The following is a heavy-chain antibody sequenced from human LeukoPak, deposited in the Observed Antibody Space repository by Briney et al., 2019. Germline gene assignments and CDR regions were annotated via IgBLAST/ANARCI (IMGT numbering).Heavy chain of an antibody. CDR2: IYYSGST. CDR1: GGSISSGDYY. V-gene: IGHV4-30-4*01. CDR3: AGDHRSGYYYYKAGYYYGMDV. D-gene: IGHD3-22*01. Sequence: PSETLSLTCTVSGGSISSGDYYWSWIRQPPGKGLEWIGYIYYSGSTYYNPSLKSRVTISVDTSKNQFSLKLSSVTAADTAVYYCAGDHRSGYYYYKAGYYYGMDVWGQGTTVTVSS. J-gene: IGHJ6*02.